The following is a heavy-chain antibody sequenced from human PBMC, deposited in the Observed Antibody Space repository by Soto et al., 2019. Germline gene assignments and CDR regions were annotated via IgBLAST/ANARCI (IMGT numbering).Heavy chain of an antibody. Sequence: SETLSLTCAVYGGSFSGYYWSWIRQPPGKGLEWIGEINHSGSTNYNPSLKSRVTISVDTSKSQFSLKLSSVTAADTAVYYCARVAAVATYYYGMDDWGQGTTVTVSS. CDR1: GGSFSGYY. CDR2: INHSGST. V-gene: IGHV4-34*01. J-gene: IGHJ6*02. CDR3: ARVAAVATYYYGMDD. D-gene: IGHD6-19*01.